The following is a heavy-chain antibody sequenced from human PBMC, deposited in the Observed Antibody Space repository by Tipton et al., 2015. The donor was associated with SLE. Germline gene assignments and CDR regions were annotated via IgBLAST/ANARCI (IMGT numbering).Heavy chain of an antibody. CDR2: IYYSGST. V-gene: IGHV4-39*07. Sequence: TLSLTCTVSGGSISSSSYYWGWIRQPPGKGLEWIGSIYYSGSTYYNPPLKSRVTISVDTSKNQFSLKLSSVTAADTAVYYCARYYYDSRTFDYWGQGTLVTVSS. CDR3: ARYYYDSRTFDY. J-gene: IGHJ4*02. D-gene: IGHD3-22*01. CDR1: GGSISSSSYY.